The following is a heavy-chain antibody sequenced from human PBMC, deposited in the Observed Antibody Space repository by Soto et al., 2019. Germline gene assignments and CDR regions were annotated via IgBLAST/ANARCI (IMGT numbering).Heavy chain of an antibody. V-gene: IGHV5-10-1*01. CDR2: IDPSDSYT. Sequence: GESLKISCKGSGYSFTSYWISWVRQMPGKGLEWMGRIDPSDSYTNYSPSFQGHVTISADKSISTAYLQWSSLKASDTALYYCARQLYCSSTSCYGGHYYYYYGMDVWGQGTTVTVSS. D-gene: IGHD2-2*01. CDR3: ARQLYCSSTSCYGGHYYYYYGMDV. CDR1: GYSFTSYW. J-gene: IGHJ6*02.